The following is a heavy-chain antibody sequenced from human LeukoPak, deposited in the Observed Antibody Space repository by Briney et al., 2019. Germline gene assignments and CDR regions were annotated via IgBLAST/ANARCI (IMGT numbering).Heavy chain of an antibody. CDR1: GGTFSSYA. CDR3: ARTVQNYYDSSGYRDAFDI. Sequence: GASVKVSCKASGGTFSSYAISWVRQAPGQGLEWMGGIIPIFGTANYAQKFQGRVTITADKSTSTAYMELSSLRSEDTAVYYCARTVQNYYDSSGYRDAFDIWGQGTMVTVSS. CDR2: IIPIFGTA. D-gene: IGHD3-22*01. V-gene: IGHV1-69*06. J-gene: IGHJ3*02.